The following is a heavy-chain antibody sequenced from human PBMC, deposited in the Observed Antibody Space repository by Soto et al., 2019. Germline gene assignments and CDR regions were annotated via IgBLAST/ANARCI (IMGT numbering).Heavy chain of an antibody. J-gene: IGHJ4*01. CDR3: TTDSHFSLKLVSLDY. D-gene: IGHD3-3*02. Sequence: GGSLILSCASAGLIFSTYSMNLVRQDQGKGLEWVSGINGGDDSKHYAESVRGRFTITRDNSKNTLLLQMNSLRAEDTAIYYCTTDSHFSLKLVSLDYRGLGTLVTVSS. CDR2: INGGDDSK. CDR1: GLIFSTYS. V-gene: IGHV3-23*01.